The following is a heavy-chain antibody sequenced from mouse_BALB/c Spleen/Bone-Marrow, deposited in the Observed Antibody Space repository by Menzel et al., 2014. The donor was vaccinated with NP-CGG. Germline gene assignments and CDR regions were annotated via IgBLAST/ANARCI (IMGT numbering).Heavy chain of an antibody. Sequence: QVHVKQSGPGLVAPSQSLSITCTVSGFSLXGYGVNWVRQPPGKGLEWLGMIWGDGSTDYNSALKSRLSISKDNSKSQVFLKMNSLQTDDTARYYCARELGHYAMDYWGQGTSVTVSS. CDR2: IWGDGST. V-gene: IGHV2-6-7*01. D-gene: IGHD4-1*01. J-gene: IGHJ4*01. CDR3: ARELGHYAMDY. CDR1: GFSLXGYG.